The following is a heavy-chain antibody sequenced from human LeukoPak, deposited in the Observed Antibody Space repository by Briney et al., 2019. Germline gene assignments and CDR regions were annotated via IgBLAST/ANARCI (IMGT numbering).Heavy chain of an antibody. CDR1: GFTFSSFA. D-gene: IGHD1-14*01. V-gene: IGHV4-59*12. CDR2: IYYSGST. Sequence: GSLRLSCAASGFTFSSFAMSWVRQAPGKGLECIGYIYYSGSTNYNPSLKSRVTISVDTSKNQFSLKLSSVTAADTAVYYCARDFHFITGGADWFDPWGQGTLVTVSS. CDR3: ARDFHFITGGADWFDP. J-gene: IGHJ5*02.